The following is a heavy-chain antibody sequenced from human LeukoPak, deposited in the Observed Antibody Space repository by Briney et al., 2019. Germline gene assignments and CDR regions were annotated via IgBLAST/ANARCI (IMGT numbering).Heavy chain of an antibody. CDR1: GDSINSLDL. V-gene: IGHV4-4*02. D-gene: IGHD3-22*01. CDR3: AGLVGRYSSGLYYYYFDY. J-gene: IGHJ4*02. CDR2: MYLSGTT. Sequence: SGTLSLTCTVSGDSINSLDLWSWVRQPPGKGLEWIGEMYLSGTTHSNPSVKSRVTISIDKSKNQFFLNLSSVTAAGTAVYYCAGLVGRYSSGLYYYYFDYWGQGTLVTVSS.